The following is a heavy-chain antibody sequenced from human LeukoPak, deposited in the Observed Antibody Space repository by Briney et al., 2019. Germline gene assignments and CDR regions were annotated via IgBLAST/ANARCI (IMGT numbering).Heavy chain of an antibody. CDR3: ARERIYYYDSSGYGGFDY. V-gene: IGHV3-20*04. CDR2: INWNGGST. CDR1: GFTFDDYG. Sequence: GGSLRLSCAASGFTFDDYGMSWVRQAPGKGLEWVSGINWNGGSTGYADSVKGRFTISRDNTKNSLYLQMDSLRAEDTALYYCARERIYYYDSSGYGGFDYWGQGTLVTVSS. D-gene: IGHD3-22*01. J-gene: IGHJ4*02.